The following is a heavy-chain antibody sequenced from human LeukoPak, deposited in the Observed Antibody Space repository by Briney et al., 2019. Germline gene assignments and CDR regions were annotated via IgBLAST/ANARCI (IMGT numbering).Heavy chain of an antibody. CDR1: GGSISSGGYY. V-gene: IGHV4-30-2*01. CDR2: IYHSGST. J-gene: IGHJ3*02. Sequence: SETLSLTCTVSGGSISSGGYYWSWIRQPPGKGLEWIGYIYHSGSTYYNPSLKSRVTISVDRSKNQFSLKLSSVTAADTAVYYCARDLSIAARPNAFDIWGQGTMVTVSS. CDR3: ARDLSIAARPNAFDI. D-gene: IGHD6-6*01.